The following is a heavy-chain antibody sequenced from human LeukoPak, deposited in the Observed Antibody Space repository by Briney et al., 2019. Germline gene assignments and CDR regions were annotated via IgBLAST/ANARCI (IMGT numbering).Heavy chain of an antibody. CDR2: ISYDGSNK. D-gene: IGHD6-6*01. CDR1: GFTFSSYA. CDR3: ARVRRRQLEIRPDY. J-gene: IGHJ4*02. V-gene: IGHV3-30-3*01. Sequence: GGSLRLSCAASGFTFSSYAMHWVRQAPGKGLERVAVISYDGSNKYYADSVKGRFTISRDNSKNTLYLQMNSLRAEDTAVYYCARVRRRQLEIRPDYWGQGTLVTVSS.